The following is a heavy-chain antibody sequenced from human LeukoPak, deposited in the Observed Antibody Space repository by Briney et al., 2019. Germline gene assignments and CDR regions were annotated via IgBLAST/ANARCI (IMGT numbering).Heavy chain of an antibody. V-gene: IGHV4-39*01. CDR2: IYYSGST. CDR3: ARHAHETDHRPLLWFGELYQYYFDY. Sequence: PSETLSLTCTVSGGSLSSSSYYWGWLRQPPGKGLEWLGSIYYSGSTYYNPSLKSRVTISVGTSKNQFSLKLSSVTAADTAVYYCARHAHETDHRPLLWFGELYQYYFDYWGQGTLVTVSS. J-gene: IGHJ4*02. CDR1: GGSLSSSSYY. D-gene: IGHD3-10*01.